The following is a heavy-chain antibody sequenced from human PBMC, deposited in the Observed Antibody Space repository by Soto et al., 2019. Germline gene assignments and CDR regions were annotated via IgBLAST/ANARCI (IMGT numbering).Heavy chain of an antibody. Sequence: QVQLQESGPGLVKPSQTLSLTCTVSGGSISSGSYCWSWIRQHPGKGLEWIGYIYYSGSTYYNPSLKSRVSISVDASKSQYSLKLSYVTAADTAVYYCAIAVTTVSTYDYWGQGTLVTVSS. V-gene: IGHV4-31*03. CDR3: AIAVTTVSTYDY. CDR1: GGSISSGSYC. D-gene: IGHD4-17*01. J-gene: IGHJ4*02. CDR2: IYYSGST.